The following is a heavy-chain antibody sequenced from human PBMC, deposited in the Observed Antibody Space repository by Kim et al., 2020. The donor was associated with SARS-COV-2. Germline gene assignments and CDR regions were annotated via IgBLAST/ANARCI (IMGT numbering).Heavy chain of an antibody. J-gene: IGHJ6*02. CDR3: AKDRGYGVSYYYYYGVDV. CDR1: GFTFSSYA. Sequence: GGSLRLSCAASGFTFSSYAMSWVRQAPGKGLEWVSAISGSGGSTYYADSVKGRFTISRDNSKNTLYLQMNSLRAEDTAVYYCAKDRGYGVSYYYYYGVDVWGQGTTVTVSS. D-gene: IGHD5-12*01. V-gene: IGHV3-23*01. CDR2: ISGSGGST.